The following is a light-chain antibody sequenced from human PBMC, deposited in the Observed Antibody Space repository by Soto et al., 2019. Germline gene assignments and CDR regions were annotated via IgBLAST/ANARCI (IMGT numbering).Light chain of an antibody. CDR2: DAS. CDR3: QQRTNCPLT. Sequence: EIVLTQSPATLSLSPGERATISCRASRSVTTFLAWYQQKPGQAPRLLIYDASKWATGVPTRFSGSGSGTDFTLTISSLEPEDFAVYHCQQRTNCPLTFGGGTKVERK. J-gene: IGKJ4*01. V-gene: IGKV3-11*01. CDR1: RSVTTF.